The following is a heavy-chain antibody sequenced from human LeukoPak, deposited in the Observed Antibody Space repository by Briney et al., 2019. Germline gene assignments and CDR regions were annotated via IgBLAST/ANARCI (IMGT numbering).Heavy chain of an antibody. CDR1: GGSFSGYY. Sequence: PSETLSLTCAVYGGSFSGYYWTWIRQPPGKGLEWIGEINHSGSTNYNPSPKSRGTISVDTSKNQFSLKLSSVTAADTAVYYCARGQRSSGNIVVVTAIRGAFDIWGQGTMVTVSS. D-gene: IGHD2-21*02. V-gene: IGHV4-34*01. CDR2: INHSGST. J-gene: IGHJ3*02. CDR3: ARGQRSSGNIVVVTAIRGAFDI.